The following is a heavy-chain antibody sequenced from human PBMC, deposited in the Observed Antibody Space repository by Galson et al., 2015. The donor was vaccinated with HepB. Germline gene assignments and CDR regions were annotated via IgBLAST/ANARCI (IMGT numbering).Heavy chain of an antibody. CDR3: AREGAAPDTDRSGSFQH. Sequence: SLRLSCAASGFNFNNFAMQWVRQAPGKGLEWVAVISYHGSNKYYADSVKGRFTISRDNSKNTLYLQMSSLRDEDTAVYFCAREGAAPDTDRSGSFQHWGQGTLVTVPS. CDR2: ISYHGSNK. CDR1: GFNFNNFA. D-gene: IGHD6-13*01. J-gene: IGHJ1*01. V-gene: IGHV3-30*04.